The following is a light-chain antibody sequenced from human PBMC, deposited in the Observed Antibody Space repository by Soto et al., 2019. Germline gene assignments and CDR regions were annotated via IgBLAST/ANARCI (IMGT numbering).Light chain of an antibody. CDR3: AAWDDSLSGRV. J-gene: IGLJ3*02. CDR2: RHS. Sequence: QSVLTQPPSASGTPGQTVTISCSGSSSNIGSNYVYWYQQLPGTAPKLLIYRHSQRPSGVPDRFSGSKSDTSASLAISGLRSEDEADYYCAAWDDSLSGRVFGRGTKLTVL. CDR1: SSNIGSNY. V-gene: IGLV1-47*01.